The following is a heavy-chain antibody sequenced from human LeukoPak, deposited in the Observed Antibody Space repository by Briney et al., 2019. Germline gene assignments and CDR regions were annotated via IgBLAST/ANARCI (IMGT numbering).Heavy chain of an antibody. Sequence: GGSLRLSCEASGFTFNTYGMSWVRQAPGKGLEWASGISGYGGDTYYADSVKGRFTIFRDNSKNTLYLQMSSLRADDTAVYYCAKERWELLGDYWGQGTLVTVSS. V-gene: IGHV3-23*01. J-gene: IGHJ4*02. CDR2: ISGYGGDT. CDR1: GFTFNTYG. D-gene: IGHD1-26*01. CDR3: AKERWELLGDY.